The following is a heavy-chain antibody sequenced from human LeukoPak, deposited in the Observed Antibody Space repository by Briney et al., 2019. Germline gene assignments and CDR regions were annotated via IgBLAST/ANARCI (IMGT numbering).Heavy chain of an antibody. V-gene: IGHV3-7*01. CDR3: ARDAGAGFDY. CDR2: IKQDGSEK. D-gene: IGHD6-13*01. CDR1: GFTFSTYS. Sequence: GGSLRLSCAASGFTFSTYSMSWVRQAPGKGLEWVANIKQDGSEKYYVDSVKGRFTISRDDAKNSLYLQMNSLSAEDTAVYYCARDAGAGFDYWGQGALVTVSS. J-gene: IGHJ4*02.